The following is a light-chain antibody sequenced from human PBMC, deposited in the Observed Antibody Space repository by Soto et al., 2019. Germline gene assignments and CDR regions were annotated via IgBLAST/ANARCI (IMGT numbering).Light chain of an antibody. V-gene: IGKV1-9*01. CDR3: QHLNSYPVP. CDR2: AAS. CDR1: QGISSY. Sequence: DIQLTQSPSFLSASVGDRVTITCRASQGISSYLAWYQQKPGKAPKLLIYAASTLQSGVPSRFSGSGSGTEFTLTIGSLQPEDFATYYCQHLNSYPVPFGPGTKVDIK. J-gene: IGKJ3*01.